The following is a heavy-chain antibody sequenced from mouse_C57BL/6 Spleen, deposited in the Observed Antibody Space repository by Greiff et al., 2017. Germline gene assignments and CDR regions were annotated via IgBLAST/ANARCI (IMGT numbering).Heavy chain of an antibody. J-gene: IGHJ4*01. Sequence: VQLQQSGPVLVKPGASVKMSCKASGYTFTDYYMNWVKQSHGKSLEWIGVINPYNGGTSYNQKFKGKATLTVDKSSSTAYMELNSLTSEDSAVYYGARWSKGYAMDYWGQGTSVTVSS. CDR1: GYTFTDYY. V-gene: IGHV1-19*01. CDR3: ARWSKGYAMDY. CDR2: INPYNGGT. D-gene: IGHD2-5*01.